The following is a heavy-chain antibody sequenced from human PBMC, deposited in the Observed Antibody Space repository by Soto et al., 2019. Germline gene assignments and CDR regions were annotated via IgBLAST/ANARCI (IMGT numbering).Heavy chain of an antibody. D-gene: IGHD3-9*01. V-gene: IGHV3-23*01. J-gene: IGHJ4*02. CDR3: AKTSVGYYDILTGYYDY. CDR2: ISGSGGST. CDR1: GFTFSSYA. Sequence: GGSLRLSCAASGFTFSSYAMSWVRQAPGKGLEWVSAISGSGGSTYYADSVKGRFTISRDNSKNTLYLQMNSLRAEDTAVYYCAKTSVGYYDILTGYYDYWGQGTLVTVSS.